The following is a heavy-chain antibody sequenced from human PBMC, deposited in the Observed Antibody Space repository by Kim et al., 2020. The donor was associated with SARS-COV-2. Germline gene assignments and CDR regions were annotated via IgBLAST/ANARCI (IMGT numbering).Heavy chain of an antibody. V-gene: IGHV3-23*01. CDR2: ISDNGGFK. D-gene: IGHD3-10*01. CDR1: GFSFTTHA. J-gene: IGHJ4*02. CDR3: AKARGSWSHTGHHFDS. Sequence: GGSLRLSCAASGFSFTTHAMNWVRQAPGKGLEWVSGISDNGGFKYCADSVKGRFTISRDNFKNTVYLQMNSLRTEDTAVYFCAKARGSWSHTGHHFDSWGQGTLVTVSS.